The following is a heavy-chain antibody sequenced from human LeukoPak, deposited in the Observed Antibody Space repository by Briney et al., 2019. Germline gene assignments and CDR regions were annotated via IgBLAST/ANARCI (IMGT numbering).Heavy chain of an antibody. D-gene: IGHD5-18*01. J-gene: IGHJ4*02. CDR3: ARDRQPGDF. CDR2: IYYSGGT. CDR1: GGSISSYY. Sequence: PSETLSLTCTVSGGSISSYYWSWIRQPPGKGLEWIGYIYYSGGTNYNPSLKSRVTVSLDTSKNQFSLNLSSVTAADTAVYYCARDRQPGDFWGQGTLVTVSS. V-gene: IGHV4-59*01.